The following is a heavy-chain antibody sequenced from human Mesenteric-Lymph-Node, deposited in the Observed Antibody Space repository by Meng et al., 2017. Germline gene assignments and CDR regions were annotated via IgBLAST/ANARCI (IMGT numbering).Heavy chain of an antibody. CDR1: GGHLSSRNW. CDR2: DGNNR. D-gene: IGHD3-3*01. Sequence: QVRRHESGPRRWKPSGTLTLTCAVSGGHLSSRNWWSWVCQPPGKGLEWVAVDGNNRYYPDYVKGRFAISRDNSKNTLYLQMNSLRAEDTAVYYCARDLGDGIWSGYRYWGQGALVTVSS. V-gene: IGHV3-30*09. CDR3: ARDLGDGIWSGYRY. J-gene: IGHJ4*02.